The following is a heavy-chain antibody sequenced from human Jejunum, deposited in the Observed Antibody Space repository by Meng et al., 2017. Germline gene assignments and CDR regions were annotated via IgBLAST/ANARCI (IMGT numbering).Heavy chain of an antibody. CDR3: AKGVGRSAPLSRYLDS. V-gene: IGHV3-30*18. Sequence: QVKLVESGGGVVQPGGSLRLSCAASGFTFSSYAMHWVRQAPGVGLEWVALRSSDGSDKYYADSVKGRFTISGDSSKETLYLQLNDLRPDDTAVYYCAKGVGRSAPLSRYLDSWGLGTLVTVSS. CDR2: RSSDGSDK. J-gene: IGHJ4*02. D-gene: IGHD1-26*01. CDR1: GFTFSSYA.